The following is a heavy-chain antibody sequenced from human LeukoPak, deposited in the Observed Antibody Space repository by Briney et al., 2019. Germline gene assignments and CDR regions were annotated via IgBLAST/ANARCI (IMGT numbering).Heavy chain of an antibody. CDR1: GGSISSSSYY. V-gene: IGHV4-39*07. J-gene: IGHJ4*02. CDR3: ARGTLRNSSGWYRAFDY. Sequence: SETLSLTCTVSGGSISSSSYYWGWIRQPPGKGLDWIGEINHSGSTNYNPSLKSRVTISVDTSKNQFSLKLSSVTAADTAVYYCARGTLRNSSGWYRAFDYWGQGTLVTVSS. D-gene: IGHD6-19*01. CDR2: INHSGST.